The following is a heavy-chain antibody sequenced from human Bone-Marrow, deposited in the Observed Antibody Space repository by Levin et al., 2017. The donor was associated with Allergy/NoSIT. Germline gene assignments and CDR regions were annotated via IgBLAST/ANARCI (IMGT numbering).Heavy chain of an antibody. CDR3: ARIQTMIVVTWGGMDV. CDR1: GFTVSGNY. J-gene: IGHJ6*02. V-gene: IGHV3-53*01. D-gene: IGHD3-22*01. Sequence: PGGSLRLSCAASGFTVSGNYMSWVRQAPGKGLEWVSVIYSAGNTYYADSVKDRFIISRDSSKNTLYLEMNSLRAEDTAVYYCARIQTMIVVTWGGMDVWGQGTTVTVSS. CDR2: IYSAGNT.